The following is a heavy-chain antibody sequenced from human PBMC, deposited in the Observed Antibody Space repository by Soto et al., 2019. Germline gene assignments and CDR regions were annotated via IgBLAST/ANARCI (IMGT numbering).Heavy chain of an antibody. CDR1: GDSVSNNGAA. D-gene: IGHD2-15*01. V-gene: IGHV6-1*02. J-gene: IGHJ4*02. CDR2: TYYRSKWFN. Sequence: QVQLQQSGPGLVKPSQTLSLTCAISGDSVSNNGAAWNWIRQSPSGGLAWLGRTYYRSKWFNDYAGSVKSRITISPDTSKNQFSLQLNAGTPDDTAVYYCAREPPTMLHDFDCWGQGTLVNVSS. CDR3: AREPPTMLHDFDC.